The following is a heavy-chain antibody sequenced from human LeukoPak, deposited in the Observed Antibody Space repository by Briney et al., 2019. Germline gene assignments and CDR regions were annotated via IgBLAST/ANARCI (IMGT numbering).Heavy chain of an antibody. V-gene: IGHV3-7*04. D-gene: IGHD3-10*01. CDR1: GFTFSNYW. CDR2: IKQDGSEK. J-gene: IGHJ4*02. CDR3: AGDGYYGSAYDY. Sequence: GGSLRLSCAASGFTFSNYWMSWVRQAPGKGLEWVANIKQDGSEKYYVDSVEGRFTIFRDNAKNSLYLQMNSLRAEDTAVYYCAGDGYYGSAYDYWGQGTLVTVSS.